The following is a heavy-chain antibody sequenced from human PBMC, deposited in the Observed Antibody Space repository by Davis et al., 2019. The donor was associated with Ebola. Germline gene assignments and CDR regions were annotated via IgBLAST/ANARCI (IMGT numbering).Heavy chain of an antibody. CDR1: GFTFSGSA. V-gene: IGHV3-73*01. Sequence: GGSLRPSCAASGFTFSGSAMHWVRQASGKGLEWVGRIGSKANSYATAYAASVKGRFTISRDDSKNTAYLQMNSLRAEDTAVYYCARAPFYGSGYYDYYYGMDVWGQGTTVTVSS. CDR3: ARAPFYGSGYYDYYYGMDV. J-gene: IGHJ6*02. D-gene: IGHD3-3*01. CDR2: IGSKANSYAT.